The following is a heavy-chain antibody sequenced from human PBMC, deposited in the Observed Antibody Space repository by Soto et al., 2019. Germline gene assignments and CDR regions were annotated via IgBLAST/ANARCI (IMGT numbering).Heavy chain of an antibody. CDR3: AKVNGGYTIFGVVIHHHFDY. J-gene: IGHJ4*02. V-gene: IGHV3-23*01. D-gene: IGHD3-3*01. CDR2: ISGSGGST. CDR1: GFTFSSYA. Sequence: GGSLRLSCAASGFTFSSYAMSWVRQAPGKGLEWVSAISGSGGSTYYADSVKGRFTISRDNSKNTLYLQMNSLRAEDTAVYYCAKVNGGYTIFGVVIHHHFDYWGQGTLVTV.